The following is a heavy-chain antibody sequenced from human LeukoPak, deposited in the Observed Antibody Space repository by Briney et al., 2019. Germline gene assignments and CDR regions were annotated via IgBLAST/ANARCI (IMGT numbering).Heavy chain of an antibody. J-gene: IGHJ6*03. CDR1: GGSFSSYA. Sequence: SVKVSCNASGGSFSSYAITWVRQAPGQGLEWMGRIIPIFGTANYAQKFQGRVTITADIVSSTAYMEVNSLTSDDTAVYFCAKQGAARQDYYMDVWGNGTTVTVSS. CDR3: AKQGAARQDYYMDV. D-gene: IGHD5-18*01. CDR2: IIPIFGTA. V-gene: IGHV1-69*06.